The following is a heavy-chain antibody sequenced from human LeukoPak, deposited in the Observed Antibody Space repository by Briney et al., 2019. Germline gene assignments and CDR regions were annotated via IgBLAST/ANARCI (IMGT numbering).Heavy chain of an antibody. D-gene: IGHD6-13*01. CDR3: ARDEITAEGARDFDY. CDR1: GYTFIDYY. Sequence: ASVKVSCKASGYTFIDYYLHWVRQAPGQGLEWMGIINANDAWTKYLQKFQGRLTLTRDTSTSTVYMNLGSLRAEDTAVYYCARDEITAEGARDFDYWGQGTLVTVSS. CDR2: INANDAWT. V-gene: IGHV1-46*01. J-gene: IGHJ4*02.